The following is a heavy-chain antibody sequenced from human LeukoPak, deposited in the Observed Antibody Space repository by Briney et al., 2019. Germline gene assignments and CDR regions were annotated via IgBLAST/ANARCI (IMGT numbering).Heavy chain of an antibody. V-gene: IGHV3-15*01. J-gene: IGHJ4*02. CDR1: GFTFSNAW. CDR3: TPLYGSGGGVRY. Sequence: PGGSLRLSCAASGFTFSNAWMSWVRQAPGKGLEWVGRIKSKTDGGTTDYAAPVKGRFTISRDDLKNTLYLQMNSLKTEDTAVYFFTPLYGSGGGVRYWGQGTLVAVSS. CDR2: IKSKTDGGTT. D-gene: IGHD3-10*01.